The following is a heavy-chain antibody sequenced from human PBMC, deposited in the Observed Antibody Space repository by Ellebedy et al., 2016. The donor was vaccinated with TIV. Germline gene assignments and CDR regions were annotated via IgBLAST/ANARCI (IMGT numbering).Heavy chain of an antibody. J-gene: IGHJ4*02. CDR2: IYYSGST. CDR1: GGSISSSSYF. CDR3: ARPLRLTVTTSIYFDY. D-gene: IGHD4-17*01. Sequence: SETLSLXCTVSGGSISSSSYFWGWIRQPPGKGLEWIGIIYYSGSTYYNPSLNSRVSISVDTSKNQFSLNLSSVTAADTAVYYCARPLRLTVTTSIYFDYWGQGTLVTVSS. V-gene: IGHV4-39*01.